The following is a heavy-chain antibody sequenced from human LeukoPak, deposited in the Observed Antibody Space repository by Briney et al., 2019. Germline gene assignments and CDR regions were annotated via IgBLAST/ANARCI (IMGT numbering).Heavy chain of an antibody. CDR1: GGSFSGYY. CDR2: INHSGST. J-gene: IGHJ4*02. CDR3: ARLGDYTTKNFDY. D-gene: IGHD4-17*01. V-gene: IGHV4-34*01. Sequence: SSETLSLTCAVYGGSFSGYYWSWIRQPPGKGLEWIGEINHSGSTNYNPSPKSRVTISVDTSKNQFSLKLSSVTAADTAVYYCARLGDYTTKNFDYWGQGTLVTVSS.